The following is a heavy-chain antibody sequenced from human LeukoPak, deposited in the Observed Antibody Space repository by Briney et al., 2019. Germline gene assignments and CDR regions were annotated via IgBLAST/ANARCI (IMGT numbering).Heavy chain of an antibody. D-gene: IGHD2-15*01. CDR2: ISAYNGNT. CDR3: ARRYCSGGSCYSNDY. CDR1: GYTSTSYG. V-gene: IGHV1-18*01. J-gene: IGHJ4*02. Sequence: ASVKVSCKASGYTSTSYGISWVRQAPGQGLEWMGWISAYNGNTNYAQKLQGRVTMTTDTSTSTAYMELRSLRSDDTAVYYCARRYCSGGSCYSNDYWGQGTLVTVSS.